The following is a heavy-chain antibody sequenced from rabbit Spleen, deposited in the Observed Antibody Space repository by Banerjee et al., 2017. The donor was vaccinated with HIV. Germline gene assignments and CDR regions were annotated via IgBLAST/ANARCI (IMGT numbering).Heavy chain of an antibody. CDR2: IYGDKGRP. J-gene: IGHJ4*01. CDR3: ARDLVAVIGWNFNL. D-gene: IGHD1-1*01. CDR1: GFDLTTYY. Sequence: QLKETGGGLVQPGGSLTLSCKASGFDLTTYYMNWVRQAPGKGLEWIGSIYGDKGRPYYASWVSGRFTISSDRAHNTVDLQMKSLTAVDRATYSCARDLVAVIGWNFNLWGPGTLVTVS. V-gene: IGHV1S7*01.